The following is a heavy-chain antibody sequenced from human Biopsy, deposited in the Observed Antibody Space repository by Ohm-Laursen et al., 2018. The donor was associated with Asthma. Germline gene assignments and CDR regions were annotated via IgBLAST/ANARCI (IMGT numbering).Heavy chain of an antibody. CDR2: VSSDGHNK. CDR3: ARQSGQDYGDSSGFDI. Sequence: SLRLSCAASGFVFSQCGMHWVRQGPGKGLEWVALVSSDGHNKYYEDSVRGRFTISRDNSRNRLYLQINRLTVEDSAVYFYARQSGQDYGDSSGFDIWGQGTKVAVSS. V-gene: IGHV3-30*03. J-gene: IGHJ3*02. CDR1: GFVFSQCG. D-gene: IGHD3-22*01.